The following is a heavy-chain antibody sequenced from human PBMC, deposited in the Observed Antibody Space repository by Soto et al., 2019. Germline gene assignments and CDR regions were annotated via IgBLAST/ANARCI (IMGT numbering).Heavy chain of an antibody. V-gene: IGHV1-18*01. D-gene: IGHD3-22*01. CDR2: ISAYNGNT. CDR1: GYTFTSYG. CDR3: ARDSPYYYDSSGYAHFDN. J-gene: IGHJ4*02. Sequence: ASVKVSCKASGYTFTSYGISWVRQAPGQGLEWMGWISAYNGNTNYAQKLQGRVTMTTDTSTSAAYMELRSLRSDDTAVYYCARDSPYYYDSSGYAHFDNWGQEPRVTFSS.